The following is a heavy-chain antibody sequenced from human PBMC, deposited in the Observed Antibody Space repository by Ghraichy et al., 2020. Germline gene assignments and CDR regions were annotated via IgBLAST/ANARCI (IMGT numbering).Heavy chain of an antibody. Sequence: SETLSLTCTVSGGSMSRYYWSWIRQPPGKGLEWIGYIYYTGSTNYNPSLKSRVTISVDTSKNQFSLKLSSVTAADTAVYYCARGRAGLPSYYGMDVWGQGTTVTVSS. J-gene: IGHJ6*02. CDR1: GGSMSRYY. V-gene: IGHV4-59*01. CDR3: ARGRAGLPSYYGMDV. CDR2: IYYTGST. D-gene: IGHD5-12*01.